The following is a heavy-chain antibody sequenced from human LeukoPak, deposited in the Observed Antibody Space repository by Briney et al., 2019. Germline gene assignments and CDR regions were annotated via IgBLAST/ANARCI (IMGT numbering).Heavy chain of an antibody. CDR1: GDSMSSYF. CDR3: ARLQVDSTYNWFDP. D-gene: IGHD5-12*01. V-gene: IGHV4-59*01. J-gene: IGHJ5*02. CDR2: IYQTTT. Sequence: SETLSLTCTVSGDSMSSYFWTWVRQFPGKGLEWVGYIYQTTTTYNPSLKGRVTISADMSQNQLSLKVTSVTAADTAVYFCARLQVDSTYNWFDPWGQGTLVTVS.